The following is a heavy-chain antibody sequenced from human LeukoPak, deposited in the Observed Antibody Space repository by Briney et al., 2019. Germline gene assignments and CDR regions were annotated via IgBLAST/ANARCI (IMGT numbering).Heavy chain of an antibody. J-gene: IGHJ4*02. Sequence: GRSLRLSCAASGFTLDDFAMHWVRQAPGKGLEWVSGISWNSGSIDYADSVKGRFTISRDNAKNSLYLQMNSLRVEDTALYYCAKDIGLYYGSKSSFDYWGQGTLVTASS. CDR2: ISWNSGSI. CDR3: AKDIGLYYGSKSSFDY. CDR1: GFTLDDFA. V-gene: IGHV3-9*01. D-gene: IGHD3-10*01.